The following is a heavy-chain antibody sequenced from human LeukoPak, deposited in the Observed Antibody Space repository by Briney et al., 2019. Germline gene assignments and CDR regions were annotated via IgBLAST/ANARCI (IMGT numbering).Heavy chain of an antibody. J-gene: IGHJ4*02. Sequence: SGPTLVNPTQTLTLTCTFSGFSLSTSGMCVSWIGQPPGKALEWLARIDWDDDKYYSTSLKTRLTISKDTSKNQVVLTMTNMDPVDTATYYCARASSWYRGFDYWGQGTLVTVSS. CDR3: ARASSWYRGFDY. D-gene: IGHD6-13*01. V-gene: IGHV2-70*11. CDR2: IDWDDDK. CDR1: GFSLSTSGMC.